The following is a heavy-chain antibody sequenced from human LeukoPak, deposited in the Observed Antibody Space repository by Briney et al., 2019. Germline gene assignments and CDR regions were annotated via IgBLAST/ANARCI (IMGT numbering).Heavy chain of an antibody. D-gene: IGHD3-10*01. V-gene: IGHV4-34*01. Sequence: PSETLSLTCAVYGGSFSGYYWSWIRQPPGKGLEWIGEINHSGSTNYNPSLKSRVTISVDTSKNQFSLKLSSVTAADTAVYYCARAPPRYYYGSGSRTGRGYWGQGPLVPVSS. CDR3: ARAPPRYYYGSGSRTGRGY. CDR2: INHSGST. J-gene: IGHJ4*02. CDR1: GGSFSGYY.